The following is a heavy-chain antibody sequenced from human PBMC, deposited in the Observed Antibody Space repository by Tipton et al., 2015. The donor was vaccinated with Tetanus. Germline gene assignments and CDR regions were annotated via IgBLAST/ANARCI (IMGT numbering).Heavy chain of an antibody. D-gene: IGHD3-3*01. CDR3: ARIHDFLSGHFDF. CDR2: ILYGAST. J-gene: IGHJ4*02. Sequence: TLSLTCTVSRGPISSYYWSWIRQPPGKGLEYIGYILYGASTHYNPSLKSRVTVSADPSQNQFSLKLSSVTAADTAVYYCARIHDFLSGHFDFWGQGTLVTVSS. V-gene: IGHV4-59*01. CDR1: RGPISSYY.